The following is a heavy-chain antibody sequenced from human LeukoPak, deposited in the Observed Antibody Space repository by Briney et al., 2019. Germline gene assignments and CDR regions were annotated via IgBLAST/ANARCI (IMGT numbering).Heavy chain of an antibody. CDR2: IYSGGST. CDR3: AAYSSCDY. CDR1: GFTFSSYA. Sequence: QPGGSLRLSCAASGFTFSSYAMSWVRQAPGKGLEWVSLIYSGGSTYYADSVKGRFTISRDNSKNTLYLQMNSLRAEDTAVYYCAAYSSCDYWGQGTLVTVSS. D-gene: IGHD6-6*01. J-gene: IGHJ4*02. V-gene: IGHV3-23*03.